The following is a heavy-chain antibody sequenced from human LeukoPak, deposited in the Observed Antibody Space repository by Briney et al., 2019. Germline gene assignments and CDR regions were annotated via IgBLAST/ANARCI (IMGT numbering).Heavy chain of an antibody. CDR2: INSDGSTT. CDR1: GFTFSSYW. J-gene: IGHJ6*02. Sequence: PGGSLRLSCGASGFTFSSYWMHWVRQAPGKGLVWISRINSDGSTTYYADSVKGRFTISRDNSKNTLYLQMNSLRAEDTAVYYCAKDKRGVYYYYGMDVWGQGTTVTVSS. D-gene: IGHD3-10*01. V-gene: IGHV3-74*01. CDR3: AKDKRGVYYYYGMDV.